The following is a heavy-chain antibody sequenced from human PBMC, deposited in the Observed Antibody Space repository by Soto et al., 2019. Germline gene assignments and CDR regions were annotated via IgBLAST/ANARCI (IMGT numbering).Heavy chain of an antibody. J-gene: IGHJ6*02. CDR1: GGSISSYY. CDR2: ISTTETT. D-gene: IGHD6-13*01. V-gene: IGHV4-4*07. CDR3: AGNIAAAGRRYYGMDV. Sequence: SETLSLTGTGSGGSISSYYWIWIRQPAGKGLEWIGRISTTETTNYNPSLKSRVSMSLDTSKSQVSLKLSSVTAADAAVYYCAGNIAAAGRRYYGMDVWGQGTTVTVSS.